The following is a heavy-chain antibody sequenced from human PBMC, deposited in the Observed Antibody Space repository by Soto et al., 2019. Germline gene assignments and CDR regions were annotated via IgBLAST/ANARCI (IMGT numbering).Heavy chain of an antibody. CDR1: GFTFSSYG. CDR2: IWDGGSNK. D-gene: IGHD5-12*01. J-gene: IGHJ6*02. V-gene: IGHV3-33*01. Sequence: GGSLRLSCAASGFTFSSYGMRWVRQAPGKGLEWVAVIWDGGSNKYYADSVKGRFTISRDNSKNTLYLQMNSLRAEDTAVYYCASDGYGPPYYFFGMDVWGQGTTVTVSS. CDR3: ASDGYGPPYYFFGMDV.